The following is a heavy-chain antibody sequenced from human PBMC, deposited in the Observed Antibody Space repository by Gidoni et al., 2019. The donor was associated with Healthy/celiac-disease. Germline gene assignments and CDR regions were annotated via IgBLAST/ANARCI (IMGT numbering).Heavy chain of an antibody. Sequence: QVQLVESGGGVVQPGRSLGLSCAASGFTFSRYGLHWARQAPGKGLEWVAVISYDGRNKYYADSGKGRFTISRDNSKNTLYLQMNSLRAEDTAVYYCAKNGPDGSGWYWEGWFDPWGQGTLVTVSS. D-gene: IGHD6-19*01. V-gene: IGHV3-30*18. CDR3: AKNGPDGSGWYWEGWFDP. J-gene: IGHJ5*02. CDR2: ISYDGRNK. CDR1: GFTFSRYG.